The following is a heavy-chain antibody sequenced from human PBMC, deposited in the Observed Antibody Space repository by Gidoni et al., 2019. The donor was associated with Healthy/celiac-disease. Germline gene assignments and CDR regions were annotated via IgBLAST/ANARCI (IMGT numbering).Heavy chain of an antibody. CDR2: IFHSGST. CDR1: GGSISSGGYS. J-gene: IGHJ5*02. V-gene: IGHV4-30-2*01. D-gene: IGHD3-16*01. Sequence: QLQLQESGSGLVKPSQTLSLPCAVAGGSISSGGYSWSWIRQPPGKGLEWIGYIFHSGSTYYNPSLKSRVTISVDRSKNQFSLKLSSVTAADTAVYYCARVLRRDGGDWFDPWGQGTLVTVSS. CDR3: ARVLRRDGGDWFDP.